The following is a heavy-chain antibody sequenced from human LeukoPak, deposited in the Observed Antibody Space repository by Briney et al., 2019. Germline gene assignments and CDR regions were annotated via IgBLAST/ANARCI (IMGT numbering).Heavy chain of an antibody. CDR3: ARVGPRRYCSGGSCPHSLDY. D-gene: IGHD2-15*01. CDR2: INHSGST. V-gene: IGHV4-34*01. Sequence: SETLSLTCAVYGGSFSGYYWSWIRQPPGKGLEWIGEINHSGSTNYNPSLKSRVIISVDTSKNQFSLKLSSVTAADTAVYYCARVGPRRYCSGGSCPHSLDYWGQGTLVTVSS. CDR1: GGSFSGYY. J-gene: IGHJ4*02.